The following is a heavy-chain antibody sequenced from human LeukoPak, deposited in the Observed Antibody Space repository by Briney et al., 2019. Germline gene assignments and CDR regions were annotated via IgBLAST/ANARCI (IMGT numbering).Heavy chain of an antibody. J-gene: IGHJ3*02. D-gene: IGHD4-17*01. CDR2: IWYDGSNK. V-gene: IGHV3-33*01. CDR1: GFTFSSYG. CDR3: ASESNDYGDPGAFDI. Sequence: GGPLRLSCAASGFTFSSYGMHWVRQAPGKGLEWVAVIWYDGSNKYYADSVKGRFTISRDNSKNTLYLQMNSLRAEDTAVYYCASESNDYGDPGAFDIWGQGTMVTVSS.